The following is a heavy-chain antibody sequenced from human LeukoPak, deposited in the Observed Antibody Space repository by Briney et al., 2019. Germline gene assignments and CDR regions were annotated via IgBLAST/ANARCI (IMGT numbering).Heavy chain of an antibody. CDR3: AKEVFLHCSGGSCYLEY. CDR2: ISGSGGST. J-gene: IGHJ4*02. CDR1: GFTFSSYA. V-gene: IGHV3-23*01. Sequence: GGSLRLSCAASGFTFSSYAMSWVRQAPGKGLEWVSAISGSGGSTYYADSVKGRCTISRDNSKNTLYLQMNSLRAEDTAVYYCAKEVFLHCSGGSCYLEYWGQGTLVTVSS. D-gene: IGHD2-15*01.